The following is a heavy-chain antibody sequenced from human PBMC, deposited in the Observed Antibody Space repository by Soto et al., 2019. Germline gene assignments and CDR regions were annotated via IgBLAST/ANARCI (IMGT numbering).Heavy chain of an antibody. Sequence: QLQLQESGSGLVKPSQTLSLTCAVSGGSIRSGGYCWSWIRQPPGKGLEWIGYIYHSGSIYYNPPLKTRVTISVDRSKNQCSLKLSSVTAADTAVYYCAREPDYWGQGTLVTVSS. CDR2: IYHSGSI. CDR1: GGSIRSGGYC. CDR3: AREPDY. V-gene: IGHV4-30-2*01. J-gene: IGHJ4*02.